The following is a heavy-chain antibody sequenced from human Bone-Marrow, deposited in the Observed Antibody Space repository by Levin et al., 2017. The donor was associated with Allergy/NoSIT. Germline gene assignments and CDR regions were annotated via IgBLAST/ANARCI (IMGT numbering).Heavy chain of an antibody. D-gene: IGHD4-17*01. CDR2: ISTSRST. CDR1: GGSITSYY. Sequence: SETLSLTCTVSGGSITSYYWSWIRQPAGKGLEWIGRISTSRSTNYSPSLKSRVTMSVDTPKNHFSLKLSSVTAADTAVYYCARLGYGDHVTPDYYFDFWGQGSLVTVSS. V-gene: IGHV4-4*07. J-gene: IGHJ4*02. CDR3: ARLGYGDHVTPDYYFDF.